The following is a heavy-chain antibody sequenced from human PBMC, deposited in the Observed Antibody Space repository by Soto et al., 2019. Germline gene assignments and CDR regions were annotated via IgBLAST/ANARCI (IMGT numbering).Heavy chain of an antibody. D-gene: IGHD1-26*01. V-gene: IGHV2-5*02. CDR2: IYWDDDK. Sequence: KESGPTLVKPTQTLTLTCPFSGFSLSPIGVGVGWIRQPPGKALEWLALIYWDDDKRYSSSLMSRLTVTKDTTKNQVVLTMTNMDPVDTATYSCARAGGSPDWFDPWGQGTLVTVAS. J-gene: IGHJ5*02. CDR1: GFSLSPIGVG. CDR3: ARAGGSPDWFDP.